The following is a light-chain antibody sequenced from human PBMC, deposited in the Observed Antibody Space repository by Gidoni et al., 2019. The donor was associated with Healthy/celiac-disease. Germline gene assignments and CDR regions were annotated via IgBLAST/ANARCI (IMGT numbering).Light chain of an antibody. CDR1: QSVSSSY. V-gene: IGKV3-20*01. CDR2: GAS. Sequence: EIVLTQSPGTLSLSPGERVTLSCRASQSVSSSYLAWYQQQPGQAPRLLIYGASSRATGIPDRFSGSGSGTDFTLTISRLEPEDFAVYYCQQYGSSFTFXPXTKVDIK. J-gene: IGKJ3*01. CDR3: QQYGSSFT.